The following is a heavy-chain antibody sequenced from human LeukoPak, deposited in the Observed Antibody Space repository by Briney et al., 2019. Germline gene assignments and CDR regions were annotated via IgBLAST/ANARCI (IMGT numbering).Heavy chain of an antibody. CDR2: IKQDGAEK. CDR1: GFTFSSYS. D-gene: IGHD2-2*01. J-gene: IGHJ4*02. Sequence: GGSLRLSCAASGFTFSSYSMNWVRQAPGKGLEWVANIKQDGAEKYYVDSVKGRFTTSRDNAKSSLYLQMNSLRAEDTAVYYCASPYCSSTSCSTLHDFWGQGTLVTVSS. CDR3: ASPYCSSTSCSTLHDF. V-gene: IGHV3-7*01.